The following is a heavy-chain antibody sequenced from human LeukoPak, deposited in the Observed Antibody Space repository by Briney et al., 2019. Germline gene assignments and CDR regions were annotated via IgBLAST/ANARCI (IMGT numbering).Heavy chain of an antibody. CDR3: ATAGLAVAGTRTADDY. CDR1: GFTFSSYS. Sequence: GGSLRLSCAASGFTFSSYSMNWVRQAPGKGLEWVSSISSSSSYIYYADSVKGRFTISRDNAKNSLYLQMNSLRAEDTAVYYCATAGLAVAGTRTADDYWGQGTLVTVSS. D-gene: IGHD6-19*01. CDR2: ISSSSSYI. J-gene: IGHJ4*02. V-gene: IGHV3-21*01.